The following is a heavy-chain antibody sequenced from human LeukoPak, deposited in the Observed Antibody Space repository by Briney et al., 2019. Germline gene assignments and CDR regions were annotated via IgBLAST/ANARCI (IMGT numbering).Heavy chain of an antibody. Sequence: SETLSLTCAVYGGSFSGYYWSWIRQPPGKGLEWIGEINHSGSTNYNPSLKSRVTISVDTSKNQFSLKLSSVTAADTAVYYCARTPTMVRGVIITYWFDPWGQGTLVTVSS. CDR2: INHSGST. J-gene: IGHJ5*02. V-gene: IGHV4-34*01. CDR3: ARTPTMVRGVIITYWFDP. CDR1: GGSFSGYY. D-gene: IGHD3-10*01.